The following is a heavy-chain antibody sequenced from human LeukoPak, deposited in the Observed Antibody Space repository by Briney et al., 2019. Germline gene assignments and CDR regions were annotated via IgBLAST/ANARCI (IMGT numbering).Heavy chain of an antibody. CDR1: GGSISSSSYY. D-gene: IGHD3-22*01. Sequence: PSETLSLTRTVSGGSISSSSYYWGWIRQPPGKGLEWIGSIYYSGSTYYNPSLKSRVTISVDTSKNQFSLKLSSVTAADTAVYYCATRVDSSGFFDYWGQGTLVTVSS. J-gene: IGHJ4*02. V-gene: IGHV4-39*07. CDR3: ATRVDSSGFFDY. CDR2: IYYSGST.